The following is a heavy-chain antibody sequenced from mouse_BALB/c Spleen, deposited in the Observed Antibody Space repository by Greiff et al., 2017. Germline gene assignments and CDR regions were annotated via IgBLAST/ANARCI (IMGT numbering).Heavy chain of an antibody. CDR1: GYSFTGYT. V-gene: IGHV1-18*01. CDR2: INPYNGGT. J-gene: IGHJ1*01. Sequence: VQLKESGPELVKPGASMKISCKASGYSFTGYTMNWVKQSHGKNLEWIGLINPYNGGTSYNQKFKGKATLTVDKSSSTAYMELLSLTSEDSAVYYCASYDGYSHWYFDVWGAGTTVTVSS. D-gene: IGHD2-3*01. CDR3: ASYDGYSHWYFDV.